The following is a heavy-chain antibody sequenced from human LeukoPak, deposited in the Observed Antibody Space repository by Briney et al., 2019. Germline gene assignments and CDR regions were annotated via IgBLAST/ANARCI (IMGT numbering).Heavy chain of an antibody. J-gene: IGHJ4*02. CDR3: ATVGTSVGYCSGGSCYRFDY. CDR1: GLTFSSYS. CDR2: ISSSSSYI. D-gene: IGHD2-15*01. Sequence: TSGGSLRLSCAASGLTFSSYSMNWVRQAPGKGLEWVSSISSSSSYIYYADSVKGRFTISRDNAKNSLYLQMNSLRAEDTAVYYCATVGTSVGYCSGGSCYRFDYWGQGTLVTVSS. V-gene: IGHV3-21*01.